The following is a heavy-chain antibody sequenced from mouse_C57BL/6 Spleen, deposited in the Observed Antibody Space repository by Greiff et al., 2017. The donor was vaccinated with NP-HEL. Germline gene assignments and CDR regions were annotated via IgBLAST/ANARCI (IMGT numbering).Heavy chain of an antibody. CDR2: ISSGGSYT. CDR3: ARHNYGSSYAMDY. CDR1: GFTFSSYG. J-gene: IGHJ4*01. Sequence: EVKVVESGGDLVKPGGSLKLSCAASGFTFSSYGMSWVRQTPDKRLEWVATISSGGSYTYYPDSVKGRFTISRDNAKNTLYLQMSSLKSEDTAMYYCARHNYGSSYAMDYWGQGTSVTVSS. D-gene: IGHD1-1*01. V-gene: IGHV5-6*01.